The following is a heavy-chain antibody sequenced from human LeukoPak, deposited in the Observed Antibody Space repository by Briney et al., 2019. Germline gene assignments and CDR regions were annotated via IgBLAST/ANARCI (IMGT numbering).Heavy chain of an antibody. CDR3: ARVVYGDYAGDIYNWFDR. CDR2: INYSGST. CDR1: SASTSSYY. V-gene: IGHV4-59*01. J-gene: IGHJ5*02. Sequence: PSETLSLTCTVSSASTSSYYWSWIRQPPGKGLEWIGYINYSGSTYNPSLKSRVTMSVDTSKNQFSLKLSSVTAADTAVYYCARVVYGDYAGDIYNWFDRWGQGTQVTVSS. D-gene: IGHD4-17*01.